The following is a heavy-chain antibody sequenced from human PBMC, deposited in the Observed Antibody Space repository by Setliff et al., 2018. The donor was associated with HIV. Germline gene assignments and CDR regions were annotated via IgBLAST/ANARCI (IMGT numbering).Heavy chain of an antibody. V-gene: IGHV4-38-2*01. CDR3: ARGGPTVAFGLDV. CDR2: IYHHGTT. J-gene: IGHJ6*02. Sequence: KTSETLSLTCAVSGYSISSGYYWGWIRQPPGKGLEWIGNIYHHGTTYYYPSLKGRVTISLDTSNNQFSLNLNSVTAADTAVYYCARGGPTVAFGLDVWGQGTTVTVSS. D-gene: IGHD4-17*01. CDR1: GYSISSGYY.